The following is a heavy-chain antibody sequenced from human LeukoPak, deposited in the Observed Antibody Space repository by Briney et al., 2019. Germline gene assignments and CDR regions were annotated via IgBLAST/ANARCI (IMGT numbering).Heavy chain of an antibody. J-gene: IGHJ4*02. CDR3: ARALASAGFDFGVVMNFDY. V-gene: IGHV3-21*01. CDR2: ISSSSSYI. D-gene: IGHD3-3*01. Sequence: KTGGSLRLSCAASGFTFSSYGMNWVRQAPGKGLEWVSSISSSSSYIYYADSVKGRFTISRDNAKNSLYLQMNSLRAEDTAVYYCARALASAGFDFGVVMNFDYWGQGTLVTVSS. CDR1: GFTFSSYG.